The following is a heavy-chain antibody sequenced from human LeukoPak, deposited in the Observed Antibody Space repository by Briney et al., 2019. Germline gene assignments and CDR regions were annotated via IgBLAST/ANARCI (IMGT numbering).Heavy chain of an antibody. CDR1: GDSVSSNLAA. CDR2: TYYRSKWYY. Sequence: SQTLSLTCTISGDSVSSNLAAWSWIRQSPSRGLEWLGRTYYRSKWYYDYAESVKSRITINPDTSKNQFSLQLNSVTPEDTAVYYCARGRGRGGSYYNWFDPWGQGTLVTVSS. V-gene: IGHV6-1*01. J-gene: IGHJ5*02. CDR3: ARGRGRGGSYYNWFDP. D-gene: IGHD1-26*01.